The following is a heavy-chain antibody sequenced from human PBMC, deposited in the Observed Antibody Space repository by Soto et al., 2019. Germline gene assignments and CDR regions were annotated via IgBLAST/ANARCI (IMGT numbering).Heavy chain of an antibody. CDR3: AKSPNFYCSSYHCYKYYFDY. CDR2: ISYDGSDK. V-gene: IGHV3-30*18. Sequence: GGSLSLSCAASGFTFSSYGMHWVRQAPGKGLEWVAVISYDGSDKYYSDSVRGRFTISRDNSTNTLYLQMNSLRTEDTAVYYCAKSPNFYCSSYHCYKYYFDYWGQGTLVTVSS. CDR1: GFTFSSYG. D-gene: IGHD2-2*01. J-gene: IGHJ4*02.